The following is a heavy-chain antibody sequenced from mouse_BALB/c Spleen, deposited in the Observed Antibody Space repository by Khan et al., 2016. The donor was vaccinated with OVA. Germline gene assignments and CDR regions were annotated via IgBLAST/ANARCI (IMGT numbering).Heavy chain of an antibody. Sequence: QVQLKQSGPGLVQPSQSLSITCTVSGFSLTNYGVHWVRQPPGKGLEWLGMIWSGGNTDYNAAFISRLSISKDNTKSQVFFKMKSLQADDTAIYYCARKRGVHYNMDYWGQGTSVTVSS. CDR1: GFSLTNYG. CDR3: ARKRGVHYNMDY. V-gene: IGHV2-4*02. CDR2: IWSGGNT. J-gene: IGHJ4*01.